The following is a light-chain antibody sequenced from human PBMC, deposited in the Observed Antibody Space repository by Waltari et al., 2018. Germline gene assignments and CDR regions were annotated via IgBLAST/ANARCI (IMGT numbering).Light chain of an antibody. J-gene: IGLJ1*01. CDR2: RNT. CDR3: AAGDDTLNGPEYV. CDR1: SAEIGRNF. Sequence: QSVLTQPPSASGTPGQRAPISCSGCSAEIGRNFVYWYQQLPGTAPKLPIYRNTQRPSGVPERFSGSKSGTSASLDISGLRSEDEADYYCAAGDDTLNGPEYVFGTGTKVTV. V-gene: IGLV1-47*01.